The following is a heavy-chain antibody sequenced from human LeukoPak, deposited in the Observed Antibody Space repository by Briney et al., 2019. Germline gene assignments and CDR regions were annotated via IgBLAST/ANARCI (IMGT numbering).Heavy chain of an antibody. J-gene: IGHJ4*02. V-gene: IGHV3-48*01. CDR1: GFTFSRYT. Sequence: GGSLRLSCAASGFTFSRYTMNWVRQAPGKGLEWMSYISTNGDTIYYADSVRGRFTISRDNAKNSLFLQMSSLRAEDTAVYYCARDLYGNYFAYSGQGTPATASS. CDR3: ARDLYGNYFAY. D-gene: IGHD4-17*01. CDR2: ISTNGDTI.